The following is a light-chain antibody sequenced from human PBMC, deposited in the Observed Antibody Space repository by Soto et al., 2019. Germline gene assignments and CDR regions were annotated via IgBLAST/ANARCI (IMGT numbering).Light chain of an antibody. CDR1: QSVSSN. CDR3: QQYNDWLT. J-gene: IGKJ1*01. Sequence: EIVMTQSPAILSVSPGEGATLSCRASQSVSSNLAWYQQKPGQALRLLIYGASTRATGIPARFSGSGSGTEFTLTISSLQSEDFAIYYCQQYNDWLTFGQGTKVEIK. CDR2: GAS. V-gene: IGKV3-15*01.